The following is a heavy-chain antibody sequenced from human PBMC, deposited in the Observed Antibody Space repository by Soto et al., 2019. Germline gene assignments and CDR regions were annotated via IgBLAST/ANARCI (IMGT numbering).Heavy chain of an antibody. CDR3: TTDLTRQQPLVPDY. D-gene: IGHD6-13*01. CDR1: GFTFSNAW. CDR2: IKSKTDGGTT. Sequence: EVQLVESGGGLVKPGGSLRLSCAASGFTFSNAWMSWVRQAPGKGLEWVGRIKSKTDGGTTDYAAPVKGRFTISRDDSKDTLYLHMNSLKTEDTAVYYCTTDLTRQQPLVPDYWGQGTLVTVSS. V-gene: IGHV3-15*01. J-gene: IGHJ4*02.